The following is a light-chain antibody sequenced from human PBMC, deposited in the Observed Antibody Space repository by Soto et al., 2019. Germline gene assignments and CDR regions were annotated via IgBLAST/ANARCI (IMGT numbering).Light chain of an antibody. CDR3: QKYNTAPQT. V-gene: IGKV1-27*01. J-gene: IGKJ1*01. CDR1: QGIIDY. Sequence: DIQMTQSPSSLSASVGDRVTITCRANQGIIDYVAWFQQKPGKAPKLLIYAASTPQSGVPSRFSGSGSGTDFTLTISSLQPEDVATYYCQKYNTAPQTFGQGTKVEIK. CDR2: AAS.